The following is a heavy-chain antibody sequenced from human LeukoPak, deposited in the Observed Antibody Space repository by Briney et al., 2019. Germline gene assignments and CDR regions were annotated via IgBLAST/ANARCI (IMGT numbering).Heavy chain of an antibody. D-gene: IGHD3-22*01. CDR1: GGSFSGYY. V-gene: IGHV4-34*01. Sequence: PSETLSLTCAVYGGSFSGYYWSWIRQPPGKGLEWIGEINHSGSTNYNPSLKSRVTISVDTSKNQFSLKLSSVTAADTAVYYCARVLYYYDSSGQGGDFDYWGQGTLVTVSS. CDR2: INHSGST. CDR3: ARVLYYYDSSGQGGDFDY. J-gene: IGHJ4*02.